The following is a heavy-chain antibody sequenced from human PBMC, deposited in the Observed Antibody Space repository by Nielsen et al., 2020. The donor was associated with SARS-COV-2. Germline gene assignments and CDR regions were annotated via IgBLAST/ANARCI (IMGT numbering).Heavy chain of an antibody. V-gene: IGHV3-30*18. CDR2: VSRDGSDT. CDR3: AKDVWSGAHQIGPDY. CDR1: GFTFSNYG. Sequence: GGSLRLSCAASGFTFSNYGMHWVRQVAGKGLAWVAIVSRDGSDTFYVDSLRGRFTISRDNSKNTVYLQMNSLRAEDTAVYHCAKDVWSGAHQIGPDYWGQGTLVTVSS. D-gene: IGHD3-3*01. J-gene: IGHJ4*02.